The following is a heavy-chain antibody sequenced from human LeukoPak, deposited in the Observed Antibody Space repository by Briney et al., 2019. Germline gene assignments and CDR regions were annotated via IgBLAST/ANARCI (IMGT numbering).Heavy chain of an antibody. D-gene: IGHD7-27*01. J-gene: IGHJ6*02. V-gene: IGHV3-23*01. CDR3: ALDKSATGGPWNLRVDRATYGLDV. Sequence: GGSLRLSCAASGVTFSDYAVSWVRQSPGKGLEWVSGISGGGGMAYNRGYGKGRFTISRDNSKNAVYLQMNSLRAEDTAIYYCALDKSATGGPWNLRVDRATYGLDVWGQGTTVTVSS. CDR2: ISGGGGMA. CDR1: GVTFSDYA.